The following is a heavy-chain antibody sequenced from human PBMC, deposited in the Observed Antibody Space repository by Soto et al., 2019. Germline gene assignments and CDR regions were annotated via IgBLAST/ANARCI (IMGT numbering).Heavy chain of an antibody. Sequence: EVQLVESGGGLVQPGGSLRLSCAASGFTFSSYSMNWVRQAPGKGLEWVSYISSSSSTIYYADSVKGRFTISRDNAKSSLYLQLNSLRDEDTAVYDCAREGGSLNWFDPWGQGTLVTVSS. CDR3: AREGGSLNWFDP. CDR1: GFTFSSYS. D-gene: IGHD1-26*01. V-gene: IGHV3-48*02. CDR2: ISSSSSTI. J-gene: IGHJ5*02.